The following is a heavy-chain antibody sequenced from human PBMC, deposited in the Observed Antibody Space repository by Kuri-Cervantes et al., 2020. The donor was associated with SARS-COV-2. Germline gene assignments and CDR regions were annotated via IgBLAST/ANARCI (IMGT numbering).Heavy chain of an antibody. Sequence: ASVKVSCKASGYTFTDYYMHWVRQAPGQGLEWMGWINPNSGGTNYAQKFQGRATMTRDTSISTAYMELSRLRSDDTAVYYCARDPLMEGWLEPFDYWGQGTLVTVSS. V-gene: IGHV1-2*02. CDR1: GYTFTDYY. D-gene: IGHD5-12*01. CDR3: ARDPLMEGWLEPFDY. CDR2: INPNSGGT. J-gene: IGHJ4*02.